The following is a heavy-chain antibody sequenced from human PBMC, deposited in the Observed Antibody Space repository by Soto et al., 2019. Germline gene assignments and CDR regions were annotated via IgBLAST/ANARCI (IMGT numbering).Heavy chain of an antibody. D-gene: IGHD6-19*01. CDR1: GYTFSSYD. Sequence: QVQLVQSGAEVKKPGASVKVSCKASGYTFSSYDINWVRQATGQGLEWMGWLNPNIGDTGYEQKFQGRVTLTRKTSITTAYIELSSLTSDDTAVYSCATSGGGWYLYWGQGTLVTVSS. V-gene: IGHV1-8*01. J-gene: IGHJ4*02. CDR2: LNPNIGDT. CDR3: ATSGGGWYLY.